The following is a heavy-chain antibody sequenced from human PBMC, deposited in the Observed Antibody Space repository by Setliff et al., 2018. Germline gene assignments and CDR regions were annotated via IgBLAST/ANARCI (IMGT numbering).Heavy chain of an antibody. D-gene: IGHD1-26*01. CDR3: ARDASASDGRNAFDI. Sequence: SETLSLTCTVSGDSNSSSGYNSGFYYWAWIRQPPGKGLEWIGRIDYTGNTYFNPSCKSRVTMTIDTSNSQFSLKLSSVTAAATAIYYCARDASASDGRNAFDIWGQGTMVTVSS. CDR1: GDSNSSSGYNSGFYY. V-gene: IGHV4-39*07. J-gene: IGHJ3*02. CDR2: IDYTGNT.